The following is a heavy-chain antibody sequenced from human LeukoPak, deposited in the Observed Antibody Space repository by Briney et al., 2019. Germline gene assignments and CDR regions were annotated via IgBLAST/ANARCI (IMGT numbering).Heavy chain of an antibody. D-gene: IGHD3-22*01. Sequence: ASVTVSCKASGYTFTGYYMHWVRQAPGQGLEWMGWINPNSGGTNYAQKFEGRVTMTRDTSISTAYMELSRLRSDDTAVYYCAATSYYDSSGYYVYWGQGTLVTVSS. V-gene: IGHV1-2*02. CDR3: AATSYYDSSGYYVY. CDR1: GYTFTGYY. J-gene: IGHJ4*02. CDR2: INPNSGGT.